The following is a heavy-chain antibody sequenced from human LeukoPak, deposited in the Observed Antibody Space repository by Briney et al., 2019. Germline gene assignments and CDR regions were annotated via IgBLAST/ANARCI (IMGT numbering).Heavy chain of an antibody. CDR3: ATTPHCSGGSCYSDY. CDR2: VDPEDGET. D-gene: IGHD2-15*01. V-gene: IGHV1-69-2*01. J-gene: IGHJ4*02. Sequence: ASVKVSCKVSGYTFTDYYMHWVQQAPGKGLEWMGLVDPEDGETIYAEKFQGRVTITADTSTDTAYMELSSLRSEDTAVYYRATTPHCSGGSCYSDYWGQGTLVTVSS. CDR1: GYTFTDYY.